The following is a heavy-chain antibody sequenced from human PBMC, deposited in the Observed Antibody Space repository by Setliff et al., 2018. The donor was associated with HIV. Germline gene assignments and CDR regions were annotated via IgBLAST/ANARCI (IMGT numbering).Heavy chain of an antibody. CDR1: GGSIGSGGYS. V-gene: IGHV4-30-2*01. Sequence: KPSETLSLTCAVSGGSIGSGGYSWSWIRQPPGRGLEWVGYIYHVGGTYYNPSLRSRVTISVDTSKNQFSLKLNSVTAADTAVYYCARTRGYTYGYIDSWAQGTLVTVS. D-gene: IGHD5-18*01. CDR2: IYHVGGT. J-gene: IGHJ4*02. CDR3: ARTRGYTYGYIDS.